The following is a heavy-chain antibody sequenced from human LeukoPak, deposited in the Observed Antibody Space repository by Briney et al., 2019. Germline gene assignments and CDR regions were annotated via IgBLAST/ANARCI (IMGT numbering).Heavy chain of an antibody. J-gene: IGHJ6*03. D-gene: IGHD2-2*01. CDR2: ISAYNGNT. V-gene: IGHV1-18*01. Sequence: GASVKVSCKASGYTFTSYGISWVRQAPGQGLEWMGWISAYNGNTNYAQKLQGRVTMTTDTSTSTAYMELRSRRSDDTAVYYCARMAYCSSTSCKSEYYYYYMDVWGKGTTVTVSS. CDR3: ARMAYCSSTSCKSEYYYYYMDV. CDR1: GYTFTSYG.